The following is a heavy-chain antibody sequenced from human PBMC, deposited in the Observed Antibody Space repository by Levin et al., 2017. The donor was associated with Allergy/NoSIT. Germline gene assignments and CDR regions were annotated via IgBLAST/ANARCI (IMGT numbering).Heavy chain of an antibody. CDR2: IIPIFGTA. Sequence: KISCKASGGTFSSYAISWVRQAPGQGLEWMGGIIPIFGTANYAQKFQGRVTITADKSTSTAYMELSSLRSEDTAVYYCARDPPPDYSSSWYYYYGMDVWGQGTTVTVSS. J-gene: IGHJ6*02. CDR1: GGTFSSYA. V-gene: IGHV1-69*06. D-gene: IGHD6-13*01. CDR3: ARDPPPDYSSSWYYYYGMDV.